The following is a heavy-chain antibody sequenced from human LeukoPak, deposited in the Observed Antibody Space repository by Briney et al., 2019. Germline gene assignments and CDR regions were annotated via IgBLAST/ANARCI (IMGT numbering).Heavy chain of an antibody. V-gene: IGHV3-23*01. D-gene: IGHD3-9*01. CDR3: AKDIVLRYFPY. Sequence: GSLRLSCAASGFTFSSYGMSWVRQAPGKGLEWVSAISGSGGSTYYADSVKGRFTISRDNSKNTLYLQMNSLRAEDTAVYYCAKDIVLRYFPYWGQGTLVTVSS. CDR1: GFTFSSYG. J-gene: IGHJ4*02. CDR2: ISGSGGST.